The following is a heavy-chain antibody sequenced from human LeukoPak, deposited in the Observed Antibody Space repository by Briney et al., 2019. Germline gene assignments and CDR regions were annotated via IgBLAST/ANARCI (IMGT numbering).Heavy chain of an antibody. CDR1: GFTFSNAW. V-gene: IGHV3-15*01. Sequence: GGSLRLSCAASGFTFSNAWMSWVRQAPGKGLEWVGRIKSKTDGGTTDYAAPVKGRFTISRDDSKNTLYLQMNSLKTEDTAVYYCTTGPGFVPVGYYYYGMDVWGQGTTVTVSS. D-gene: IGHD2-8*01. J-gene: IGHJ6*02. CDR3: TTGPGFVPVGYYYYGMDV. CDR2: IKSKTDGGTT.